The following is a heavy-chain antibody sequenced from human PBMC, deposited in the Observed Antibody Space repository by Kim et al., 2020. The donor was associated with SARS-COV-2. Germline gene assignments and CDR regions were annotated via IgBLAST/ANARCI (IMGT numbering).Heavy chain of an antibody. D-gene: IGHD2-15*01. CDR3: TKGWSVTDY. CDR1: GFTFNSYT. J-gene: IGHJ4*02. Sequence: GGSLRLSCAASGFTFNSYTMNWVRQAPGKGLEWVSSISSNSSYIYYADSVKGRFTISRDNDKNSLYLQMNSLRAEDTAVYYCTKGWSVTDYCGQGTLVTVSS. V-gene: IGHV3-21*01. CDR2: ISSNSSYI.